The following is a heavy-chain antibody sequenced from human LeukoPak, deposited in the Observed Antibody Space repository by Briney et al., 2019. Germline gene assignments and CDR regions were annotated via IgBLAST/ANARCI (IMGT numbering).Heavy chain of an antibody. J-gene: IGHJ4*02. V-gene: IGHV3-74*01. Sequence: GGSLRLSCAASGFTFSSYAMHWVRQAPGKGLVWVSRINTDDGGTSYADSVKGRFTISRNNAKDTLYLQMNSLRAEDTAVYYCARGGNYYGSGSYWNFDYWGQGTLVTVSS. CDR2: INTDDGGT. CDR3: ARGGNYYGSGSYWNFDY. D-gene: IGHD3-10*01. CDR1: GFTFSSYA.